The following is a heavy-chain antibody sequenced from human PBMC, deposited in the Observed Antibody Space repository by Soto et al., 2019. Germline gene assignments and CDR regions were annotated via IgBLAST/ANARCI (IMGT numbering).Heavy chain of an antibody. CDR2: INRSGGST. CDR1: GYTFTIYY. J-gene: IGHJ6*02. Sequence: ASVKVSCNASGYTFTIYYMHCVLQSPLQWLDWMGIINRSGGSTSYAQKFQGRVTMTRDTSTSTVYMELSSLRSEDTAVYYCARGGSRGDIVVVPAVDYYYYYGMDVWGQGTTVTVSS. V-gene: IGHV1-46*03. CDR3: ARGGSRGDIVVVPAVDYYYYYGMDV. D-gene: IGHD2-2*01.